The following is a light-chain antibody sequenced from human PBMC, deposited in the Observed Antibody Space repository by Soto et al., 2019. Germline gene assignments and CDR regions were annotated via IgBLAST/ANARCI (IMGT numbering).Light chain of an antibody. Sequence: EIVLTQSPGTLSLSPGERATLSCSASQSITSTFLAWYQQKPGQAPRLLIYGASSRATGIPDRFSGSGSERDFARTISRLEPEDFAVYFCQQYGRSPLMYTFGQGTKLEIK. CDR3: QQYGRSPLMYT. CDR1: QSITSTF. J-gene: IGKJ2*01. CDR2: GAS. V-gene: IGKV3-20*01.